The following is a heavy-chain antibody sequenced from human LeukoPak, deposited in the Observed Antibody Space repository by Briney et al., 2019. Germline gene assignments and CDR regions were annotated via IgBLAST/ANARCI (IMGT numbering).Heavy chain of an antibody. Sequence: ASVKVSCKASGYTFTGYYMHWVRQAPGQGLEWMGWINPNSGGTNYAQKFRGRVTMTRDTSISTAYMELSRLRSDDTAVYYCARDYCSSTSCYTWAFDIWGQGTMVTVSS. V-gene: IGHV1-2*02. CDR3: ARDYCSSTSCYTWAFDI. D-gene: IGHD2-2*02. CDR1: GYTFTGYY. J-gene: IGHJ3*02. CDR2: INPNSGGT.